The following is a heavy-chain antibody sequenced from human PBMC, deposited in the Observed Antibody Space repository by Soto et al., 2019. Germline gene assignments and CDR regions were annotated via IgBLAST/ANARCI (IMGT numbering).Heavy chain of an antibody. Sequence: SQTLSLTCAISGDSVSSNSAAWNWIRQSPSRGLEWLGRTYYRSKWYNDYAVSVKSRITINPDTSKNQFSLQLNSVTPEDTAVYYCARFQDSSGRLGYYYYSGMDVWGQGNTVTVSS. V-gene: IGHV6-1*01. CDR2: TYYRSKWYN. J-gene: IGHJ6*02. CDR3: ARFQDSSGRLGYYYYSGMDV. CDR1: GDSVSSNSAA. D-gene: IGHD6-19*01.